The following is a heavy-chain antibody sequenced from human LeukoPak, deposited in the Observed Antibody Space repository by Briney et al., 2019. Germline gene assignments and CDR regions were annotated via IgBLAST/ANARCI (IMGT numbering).Heavy chain of an antibody. CDR2: ISAYNGNT. CDR3: ARDSRAVPAADDAFDI. J-gene: IGHJ3*02. CDR1: GYTYTSYG. V-gene: IGHV1-18*01. D-gene: IGHD2-2*01. Sequence: ASVKVSCKASGYTYTSYGISWVRQAPGQGLEWMGWISAYNGNTNYAQKLQGRVTMTTDTSTSTAYMELRSLRSDDTAVYYFARDSRAVPAADDAFDIWGQGTMVTVSS.